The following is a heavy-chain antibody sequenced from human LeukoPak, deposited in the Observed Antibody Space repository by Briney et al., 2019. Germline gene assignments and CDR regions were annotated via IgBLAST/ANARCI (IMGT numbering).Heavy chain of an antibody. CDR1: GGSINGYY. CDR3: ARRYCYGGSCYSAHDY. CDR2: IYYSGST. Sequence: SETLSLTCTVSGGSINGYYRTWIRQPPGEGLDWLGYIYYSGSTKYNPSLKSRVTISVDTSKNQFSLKLSSVTAADTAVYYCARRYCYGGSCYSAHDYWGQGTLVTVSS. D-gene: IGHD2-15*01. V-gene: IGHV4-59*08. J-gene: IGHJ4*02.